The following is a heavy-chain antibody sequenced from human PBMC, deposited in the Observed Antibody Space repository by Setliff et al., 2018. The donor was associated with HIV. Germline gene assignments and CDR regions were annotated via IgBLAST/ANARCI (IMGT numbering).Heavy chain of an antibody. Sequence: WASVKVSCKASGGTFSSYAISWVRQAPGQGLEWMGGIIPIFGTANYAQKFEGRVTITTDESTSTAYVELSSLRSEDAAVYYCARQNYDGNSWDIWGQGTMVTVSS. CDR2: IIPIFGTA. J-gene: IGHJ3*02. D-gene: IGHD5-12*01. V-gene: IGHV1-69*05. CDR1: GGTFSSYA. CDR3: ARQNYDGNSWDI.